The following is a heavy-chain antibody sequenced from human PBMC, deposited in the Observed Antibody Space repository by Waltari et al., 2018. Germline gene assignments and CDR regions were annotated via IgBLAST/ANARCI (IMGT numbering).Heavy chain of an antibody. CDR2: INPKSGGA. CDR3: ARGPDFWSGYYMVPFDY. V-gene: IGHV1-2*02. Sequence: QGQLVQSGAEVKKPGASVKVCCKASGYNFTVYYMNWVRQAPGQGLEWMGWINPKSGGANYTQTFQGRVTITKDTSISTAYMELNRLRSDDTAMYYCARGPDFWSGYYMVPFDYWGQGTLVTVSS. CDR1: GYNFTVYY. D-gene: IGHD3-3*01. J-gene: IGHJ4*02.